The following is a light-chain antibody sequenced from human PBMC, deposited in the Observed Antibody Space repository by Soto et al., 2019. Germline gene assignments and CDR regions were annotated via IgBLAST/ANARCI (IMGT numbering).Light chain of an antibody. V-gene: IGKV1-5*03. CDR2: KAS. J-gene: IGKJ2*01. Sequence: DIQMTQSPSTLSASVGDGVTITCRASQSISSWLAWYQQKPGKAPKLLIYKASSLESGVPSRFSGSGSGTEFTLTISSLQPDDFATYYCQQYNSQYTFGQGTKLEIK. CDR3: QQYNSQYT. CDR1: QSISSW.